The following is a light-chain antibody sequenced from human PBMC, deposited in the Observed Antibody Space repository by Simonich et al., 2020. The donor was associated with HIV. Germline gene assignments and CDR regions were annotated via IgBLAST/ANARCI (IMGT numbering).Light chain of an antibody. J-gene: IGKJ5*01. CDR3: QQYYDTPIT. V-gene: IGKV4-1*01. Sequence: DIVMTQSPDSLGVSLGERATIKCKSSQSVLYSSNNKNYLAWYQQKPGQSPKLLIYWASTRESGVPDRFSGSGSGTDFTLTISSLQAEDVAVYYCQQYYDTPITFGQGTRLEIK. CDR2: WAS. CDR1: QSVLYSSNNKNY.